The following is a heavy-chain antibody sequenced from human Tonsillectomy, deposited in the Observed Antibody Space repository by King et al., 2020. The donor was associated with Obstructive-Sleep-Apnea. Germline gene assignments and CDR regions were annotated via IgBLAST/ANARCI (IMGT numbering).Heavy chain of an antibody. J-gene: IGHJ3*02. Sequence: VQLVESGGGLVQPGRSLRLSCAASGFTFDAYAMNWVRQAPGKGLEWGLGINWNSGSIGYADSVKGRVTISRDNAKNCLYLQMNSLRAEDTALYYCAKDSDYDMLTGVFDIWGHGTMVTVSS. CDR3: AKDSDYDMLTGVFDI. D-gene: IGHD3-9*01. CDR2: INWNSGSI. V-gene: IGHV3-9*01. CDR1: GFTFDAYA.